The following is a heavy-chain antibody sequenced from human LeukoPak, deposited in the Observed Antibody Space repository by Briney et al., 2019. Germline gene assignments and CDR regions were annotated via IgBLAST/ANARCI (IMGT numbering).Heavy chain of an antibody. V-gene: IGHV4-39*07. J-gene: IGHJ4*02. D-gene: IGHD2-21*01. CDR2: IYYSGST. CDR1: GGSISSNSYY. CDR3: ARGVVIAPQTFDY. Sequence: SETLSLTCTVSGGSISSNSYYWGWIRQSPGKGLEWIGTIYYSGSTYYNPSLKSRVTISVDTSKNQFSLKLSSVTAADTAVYYCARGVVIAPQTFDYWGQGTLVTVSS.